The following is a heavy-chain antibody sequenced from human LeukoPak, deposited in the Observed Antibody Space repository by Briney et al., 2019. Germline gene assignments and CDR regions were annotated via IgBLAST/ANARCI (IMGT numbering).Heavy chain of an antibody. CDR3: ARDYYGSGDY. CDR1: GFTFSSYW. V-gene: IGHV3-74*01. J-gene: IGHJ4*02. CDR2: INSDGSGT. D-gene: IGHD3-10*01. Sequence: PGGSLRLSCAASGFTFSSYWMHWVRQAPGKGLVWVSRINSDGSGTFYADSVKGRFTISRDNAKNTLYLQMNRLRAEDTAVYYCARDYYGSGDYWGQGTLVTVPS.